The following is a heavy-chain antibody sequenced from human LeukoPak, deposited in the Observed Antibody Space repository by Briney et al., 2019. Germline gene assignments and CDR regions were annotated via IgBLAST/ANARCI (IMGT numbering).Heavy chain of an antibody. J-gene: IGHJ6*02. D-gene: IGHD2-2*01. CDR3: ARGAGVVPALYYYYYGMDV. CDR2: INPSGGST. Sequence: GASVKVSCKASGCTFTSYYMHWVRQAPGQGLEWMGIINPSGGSTSYAQKFQGRVTMTRDTSTSTVYMELSSLRSEDTAVYYCARGAGVVPALYYYYYGMDVWGQGTTVTVSS. V-gene: IGHV1-46*01. CDR1: GCTFTSYY.